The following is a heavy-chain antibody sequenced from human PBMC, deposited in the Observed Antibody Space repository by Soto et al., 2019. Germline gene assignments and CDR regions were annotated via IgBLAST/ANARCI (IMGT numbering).Heavy chain of an antibody. Sequence: QAQLVDSGGGVVQPGRSLRLSCAASGLPFSASGMHWVRQAPGKGLEWVAMIWSAGSKEYYADSVKGRFTITRDNSKNMIFLQMDRLRAEDTAVYYCARDKGTTCLDTWGQGNMVTVSS. CDR3: ARDKGTTCLDT. CDR1: GLPFSASG. CDR2: IWSAGSKE. V-gene: IGHV3-33*01. D-gene: IGHD1-26*01. J-gene: IGHJ5*02.